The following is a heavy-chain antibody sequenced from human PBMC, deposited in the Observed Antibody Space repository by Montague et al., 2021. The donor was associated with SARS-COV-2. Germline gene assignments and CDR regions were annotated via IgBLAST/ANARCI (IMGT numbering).Heavy chain of an antibody. V-gene: IGHV2-5*02. CDR2: IFWADDK. CDR1: GFSLSASGVG. J-gene: IGHJ3*02. D-gene: IGHD3-16*01. CDR3: ARRPGWGGDTYDT. Sequence: PALVKPTQTLTLTCSFSGFSLSASGVGVGWIRQPPGQALEWLALIFWADDKRYSPSLKNRLTVTKDTSKNQVVLTMTNMDPVDTATYYYARRPGWGGDTYDTWGQGTTVTVSA.